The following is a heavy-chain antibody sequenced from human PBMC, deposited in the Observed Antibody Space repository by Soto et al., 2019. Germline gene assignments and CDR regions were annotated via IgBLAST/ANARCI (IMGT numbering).Heavy chain of an antibody. D-gene: IGHD1-1*01. CDR3: ASDLEDWDVAPRSFGLDV. CDR2: ISGSGAKT. Sequence: EVQLLESGGGVVQPGGSLRLSCVGSGFTFSNNAMTWVRQAPGKGLEWVSSISGSGAKTYYADSVKGRFTISRDNSKKALFVQRRSLRVGDTAVYYCASDLEDWDVAPRSFGLDVWGHGTTVTVSS. CDR1: GFTFSNNA. J-gene: IGHJ6*02. V-gene: IGHV3-23*01.